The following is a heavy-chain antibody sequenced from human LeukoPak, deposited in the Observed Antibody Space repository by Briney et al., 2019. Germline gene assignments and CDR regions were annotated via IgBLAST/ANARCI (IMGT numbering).Heavy chain of an antibody. D-gene: IGHD3-22*01. CDR2: ITRGSIYT. V-gene: IGHV3-21*01. CDR1: GFTFSNYN. J-gene: IGHJ4*02. Sequence: GGSLRLSCAASGFTFSNYNMNWVRQTPGKGLEWVSSITRGSIYTFYADSVKGRFTISRDNAKNSLYLQMNSLRAEDTAVYYCARDLYRIVVVPHYFDYWGQGTLVTVSS. CDR3: ARDLYRIVVVPHYFDY.